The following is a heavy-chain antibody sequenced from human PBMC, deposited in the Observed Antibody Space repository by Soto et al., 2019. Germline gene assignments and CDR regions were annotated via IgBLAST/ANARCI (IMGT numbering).Heavy chain of an antibody. D-gene: IGHD6-13*01. J-gene: IGHJ6*02. CDR2: ISWDGGST. Sequence: AGGSLRLSCAASGFTFDDYTMHWVRQAPGKGLEWVSLISWDGGSTSYADSVRGRFTISRDNSKNSLYLQMNSLRTEDTALYYCAKDLPAAVGTYGMDVWGQGTTVTVSS. V-gene: IGHV3-43*01. CDR1: GFTFDDYT. CDR3: AKDLPAAVGTYGMDV.